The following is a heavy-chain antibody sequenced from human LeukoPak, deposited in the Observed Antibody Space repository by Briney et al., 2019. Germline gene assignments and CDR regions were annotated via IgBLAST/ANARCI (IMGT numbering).Heavy chain of an antibody. J-gene: IGHJ6*02. D-gene: IGHD2-2*01. CDR2: IYPGDSDT. CDR3: ASSSTSQKRNYYYGMDV. CDR1: GYSFTSYW. Sequence: GESLKISCKGSGYSFTSYWIGWVRQMPGKGLEWMGIIYPGDSDTRYSPSFQGQVTISADKSISTAYLQWSSLKASDTAMYYCASSSTSQKRNYYYGMDVWGQGTTVTVSS. V-gene: IGHV5-51*01.